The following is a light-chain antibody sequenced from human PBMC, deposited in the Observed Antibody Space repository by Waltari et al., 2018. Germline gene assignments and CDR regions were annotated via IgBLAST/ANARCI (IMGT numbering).Light chain of an antibody. CDR3: MQGTHWPLT. Sequence: DVVMTQSPLSLPVTLGQPAPIPCRSSQSLVHSDGNTYVNWFQQRPGQSPRRLIYKVSNRDSGVPDRFSGSGSGTDFTLKISRVEAEDVGVYYCMQGTHWPLTFGQGTRLEIK. CDR1: QSLVHSDGNTY. J-gene: IGKJ5*01. V-gene: IGKV2-30*02. CDR2: KVS.